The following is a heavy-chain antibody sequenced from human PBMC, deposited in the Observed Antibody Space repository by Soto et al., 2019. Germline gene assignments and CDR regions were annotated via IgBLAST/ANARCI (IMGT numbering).Heavy chain of an antibody. CDR2: INDDGIST. CDR3: ARDRGGYGPPDV. Sequence: EVQLVESGGGLVQPGGSLRLSCAASGFTFSMYWMHWVRQVPGKGPEWVSRINDDGISTNYADSVKGRFTISRDNAKNTLYLQMNSLRVEDTAVYYCARDRGGYGPPDVWGQGTTVTVSS. J-gene: IGHJ6*02. CDR1: GFTFSMYW. D-gene: IGHD3-10*01. V-gene: IGHV3-74*01.